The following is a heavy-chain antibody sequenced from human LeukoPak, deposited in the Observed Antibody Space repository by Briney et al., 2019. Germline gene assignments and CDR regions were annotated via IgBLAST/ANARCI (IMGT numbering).Heavy chain of an antibody. V-gene: IGHV3-30-3*01. J-gene: IGHJ4*02. CDR3: ARVGGGNYHPLDY. Sequence: GGSLRLSCAASGFTFSSYAMRWVRQAPGKGLEWVAVISYDGSNKYYADSVKGRFTISRDNSKNTLYLQMNSLRAEDTAVYYCARVGGGNYHPLDYWGQGTLVTVSS. CDR2: ISYDGSNK. CDR1: GFTFSSYA. D-gene: IGHD1-26*01.